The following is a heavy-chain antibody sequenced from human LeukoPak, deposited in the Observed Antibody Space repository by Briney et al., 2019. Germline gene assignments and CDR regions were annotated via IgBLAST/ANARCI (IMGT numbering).Heavy chain of an antibody. CDR1: GFTFGHYA. D-gene: IGHD3-22*01. Sequence: GGSLRLSCAASGFTFGHYAMHWVRQAPGKGLDWVAVISYDGTNKYYVDSVKGRFTISRDNSKNTLYLQMNSLRAEDTAVYYCAKGGYYASSGSYAFDIWGQGTVVTVSS. V-gene: IGHV3-30*18. CDR2: ISYDGTNK. CDR3: AKGGYYASSGSYAFDI. J-gene: IGHJ3*02.